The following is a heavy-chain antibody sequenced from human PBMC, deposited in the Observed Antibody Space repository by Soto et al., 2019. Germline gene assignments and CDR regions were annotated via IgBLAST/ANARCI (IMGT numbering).Heavy chain of an antibody. CDR3: AREVVSDSNYANWFDP. CDR1: GYTFTGYG. D-gene: IGHD4-4*01. J-gene: IGHJ5*02. Sequence: ASVKVSCKASGYTFTGYGISWVRQAPGQGLEWMGWISAYNGNTNYAQKLQGRVTMTTDTSTSTAYMELRSLRSDDTAVYYCAREVVSDSNYANWFDPWGQGTLVTVSS. V-gene: IGHV1-18*01. CDR2: ISAYNGNT.